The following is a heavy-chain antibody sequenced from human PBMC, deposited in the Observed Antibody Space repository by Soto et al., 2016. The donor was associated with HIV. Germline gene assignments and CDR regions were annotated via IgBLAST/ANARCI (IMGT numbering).Heavy chain of an antibody. D-gene: IGHD3-22*01. Sequence: QVQLVQSGAEVKKPGASVKVSCKASGYTFTGYYMHWVRQAPGQGLEWMGWINPNSGGTTYAQKFQGRVTMTSDTSISTAYMELSRLTFDDTAVYYCARDRSFYDSKGQVRYFDLWGRGTLVSVSS. CDR2: INPNSGGT. CDR3: ARDRSFYDSKGQVRYFDL. J-gene: IGHJ2*01. V-gene: IGHV1-2*02. CDR1: GYTFTGYY.